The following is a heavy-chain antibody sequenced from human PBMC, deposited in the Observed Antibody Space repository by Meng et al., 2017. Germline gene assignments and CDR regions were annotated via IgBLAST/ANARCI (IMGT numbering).Heavy chain of an antibody. CDR1: GGTFSSYA. CDR2: IIPIFGTA. CDR3: ARLSVDTAMAIYYYYYGMDV. J-gene: IGHJ6*02. V-gene: IGHV1-69*13. Sequence: SVKVSCKASGGTFSSYAISWVRQAPGQGLEWMGGIIPIFGTANYAQKFQGRVTITADESTSTAYMELSSLRSEDTAVYYCARLSVDTAMAIYYYYYGMDVWGQGNTVNVSS. D-gene: IGHD5-18*01.